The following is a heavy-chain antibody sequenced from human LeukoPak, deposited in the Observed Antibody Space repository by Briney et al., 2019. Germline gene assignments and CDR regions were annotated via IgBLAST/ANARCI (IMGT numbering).Heavy chain of an antibody. V-gene: IGHV3-30*02. Sequence: PGGSLRPSCAASGFTFSSYGMHWVRQAPGKGPEWLAFIRYDGSNKYYADSVKGRFTISRDNSKNVLYLRMNSLTAEDTAIYYCAKDRPNFHENSGHYYRRDGDSWGQGTLVTVSS. D-gene: IGHD3-22*01. CDR1: GFTFSSYG. CDR3: AKDRPNFHENSGHYYRRDGDS. CDR2: IRYDGSNK. J-gene: IGHJ5*01.